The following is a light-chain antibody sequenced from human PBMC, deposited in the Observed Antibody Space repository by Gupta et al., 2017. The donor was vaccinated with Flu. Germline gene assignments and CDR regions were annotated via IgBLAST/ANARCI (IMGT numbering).Light chain of an antibody. J-gene: IGLJ1*01. Sequence: SVLTHPPSASGPPGQRVTISCSGRSPKVGSNPVYWYQRLPGPAPKLLIYSNNRRPSGVPARFSGAKSGTSASMASSRLQAEDAADYYCAAGDDSRNGYVFGTGTKVTVL. CDR1: SPKVGSNP. V-gene: IGLV1-44*01. CDR3: AAGDDSRNGYV. CDR2: SNN.